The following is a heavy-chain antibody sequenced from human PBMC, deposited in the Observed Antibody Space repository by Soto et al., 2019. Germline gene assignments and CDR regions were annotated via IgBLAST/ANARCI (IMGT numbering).Heavy chain of an antibody. Sequence: SETLSLTCTVSGGSVNSGSHYWSWIRQAPGKGLEWIGYIYYSGSTNYNPSLKSRVTISVDTSKNQFSLKLSSVTAADTAVYYCARGHRSYDSSGYYDYWGQGTLVTVSP. CDR1: GGSVNSGSHY. J-gene: IGHJ4*02. D-gene: IGHD3-22*01. CDR3: ARGHRSYDSSGYYDY. V-gene: IGHV4-61*01. CDR2: IYYSGST.